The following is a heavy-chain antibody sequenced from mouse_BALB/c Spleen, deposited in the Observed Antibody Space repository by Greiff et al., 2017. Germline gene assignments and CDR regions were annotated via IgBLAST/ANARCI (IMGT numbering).Heavy chain of an antibody. CDR2: IDPFNGGT. CDR3: ARRANWDPFDY. D-gene: IGHD4-1*01. CDR1: GYSFNSYY. V-gene: IGHV1S135*01. Sequence: VQLQQSGPELLKPGASVKISCKASGYSFNSYYMHWVKQSHGKSLEWIGNIDPFNGGTSYNQKFKGKATLTVDKATSTAYMHLSRLRSEDSAVYYCARRANWDPFDYWGQGTTLTVSS. J-gene: IGHJ2*01.